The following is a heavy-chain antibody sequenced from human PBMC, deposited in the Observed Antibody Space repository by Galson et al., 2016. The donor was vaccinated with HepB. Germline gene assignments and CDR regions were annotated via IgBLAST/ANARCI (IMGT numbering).Heavy chain of an antibody. CDR3: AKGYGYFDY. V-gene: IGHV3-23*01. D-gene: IGHD3-10*01. Sequence: SLRLSCAASGFTFSNYPMTWVRQAPGKGLEWVSVISGSGGSTYYADSVKGRFTISRDNAKNTLYLQMNSLRAEDTAIYYCAKGYGYFDYWGQGTLVTVSS. J-gene: IGHJ4*02. CDR1: GFTFSNYP. CDR2: ISGSGGST.